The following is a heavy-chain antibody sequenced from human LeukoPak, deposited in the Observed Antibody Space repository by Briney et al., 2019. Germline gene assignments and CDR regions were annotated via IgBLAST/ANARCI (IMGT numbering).Heavy chain of an antibody. CDR2: INHSGST. D-gene: IGHD5-12*01. V-gene: IGHV4-34*01. CDR1: GGSFSGYY. CDR3: ARDLGGGYSGYDYRRYYFDY. Sequence: PSETLSLTCAVYGGSFSGYYWSWIRQPPGKGLEWIGKINHSGSTNYNPSLKSRVTISVDTSKNQFSLKLSSVTAADTAVYYCARDLGGGYSGYDYRRYYFDYWGQGSLVTVSS. J-gene: IGHJ4*02.